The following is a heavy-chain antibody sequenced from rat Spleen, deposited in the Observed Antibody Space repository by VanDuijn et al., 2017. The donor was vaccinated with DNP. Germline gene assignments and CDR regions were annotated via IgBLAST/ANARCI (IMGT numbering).Heavy chain of an antibody. V-gene: IGHV5S13*01. CDR1: GFILSNYD. CDR3: ARDAGGPFDY. Sequence: EVQLVESGGGLVQPGRSLKLSCAASGFILSNYDMAWVRQVPGTGLEWVASISNGGGSTYYPDSVKGRFTISRDNAKNTLQLQMNNLRSEDTATYYCARDAGGPFDYWGQGVMVTVSS. J-gene: IGHJ2*01. CDR2: ISNGGGST. D-gene: IGHD1-11*01.